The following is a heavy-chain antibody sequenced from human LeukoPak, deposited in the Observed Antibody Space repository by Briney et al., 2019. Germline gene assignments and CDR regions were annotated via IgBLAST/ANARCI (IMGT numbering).Heavy chain of an antibody. CDR2: INPNSGGT. D-gene: IGHD3-3*01. V-gene: IGHV1-2*02. J-gene: IGHJ5*02. Sequence: ASVKVSCKASGYTFTGYYMHWVRQAPGQGLEWMGWINPNSGGTNYAQKFQGRVTMTRDTSISTAYMELSRLRSDDTAVYYCVRDPFSYDFWSGYPSWGQGTLVTVSS. CDR3: VRDPFSYDFWSGYPS. CDR1: GYTFTGYY.